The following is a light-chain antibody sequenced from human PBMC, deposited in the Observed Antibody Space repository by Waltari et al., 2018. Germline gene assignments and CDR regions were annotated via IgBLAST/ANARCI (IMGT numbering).Light chain of an antibody. Sequence: QSALPQPPSVSGSPGPSLPLPCTRTRSDVGSYNLFSWYQEHPGKAPKLLIYEDSKRPSGVSNRFSGSKSGNTASLTISGLQAEDEADYYCCSYAGSFTLVFGGGTKLTVL. V-gene: IGLV2-23*01. J-gene: IGLJ2*01. CDR1: RSDVGSYNL. CDR2: EDS. CDR3: CSYAGSFTLV.